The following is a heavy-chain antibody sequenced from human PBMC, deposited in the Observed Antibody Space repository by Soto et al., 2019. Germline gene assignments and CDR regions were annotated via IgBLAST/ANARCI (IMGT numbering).Heavy chain of an antibody. V-gene: IGHV3-66*01. CDR1: GFIVSSSY. D-gene: IGHD2-2*01. Sequence: PVGSLRLSCAASGFIVSSSYMSWVRQAPGKGLEWVSVIYSGGSTYYADSVKGRFTISRDNSKNTLYLQMNSLRVEDTAVYYCAREVPATVPGWFDPWGQGTLVTVSS. J-gene: IGHJ5*02. CDR2: IYSGGST. CDR3: AREVPATVPGWFDP.